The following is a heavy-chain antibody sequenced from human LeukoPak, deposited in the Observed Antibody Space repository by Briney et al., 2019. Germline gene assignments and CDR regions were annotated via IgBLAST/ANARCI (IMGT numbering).Heavy chain of an antibody. Sequence: GESLRISCKGSGYSLTSYWISWVRQMPGKGREWMGRIDPSDSYTNYSPSFQGHVTISADKSITTAYLQWSSLKASDTAMYYCARLFDPGYCNSTNCYDYWGQGTLVAVSS. V-gene: IGHV5-10-1*01. D-gene: IGHD2-2*01. J-gene: IGHJ4*02. CDR2: IDPSDSYT. CDR1: GYSLTSYW. CDR3: ARLFDPGYCNSTNCYDY.